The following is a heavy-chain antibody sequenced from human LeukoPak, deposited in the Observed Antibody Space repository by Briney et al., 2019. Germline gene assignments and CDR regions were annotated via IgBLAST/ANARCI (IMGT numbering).Heavy chain of an antibody. CDR2: ISGSGGST. Sequence: GGSLRLSCAASGFTFSSYAMSWVRQAPGKGLEWVSAISGSGGSTNYADSVKGRFTISRDNSKNTLYLQMNSLRAEDTAVYYCAKGTDYYDSSGPSDYWGQGTLVTVSS. CDR3: AKGTDYYDSSGPSDY. V-gene: IGHV3-23*01. J-gene: IGHJ4*02. CDR1: GFTFSSYA. D-gene: IGHD3-22*01.